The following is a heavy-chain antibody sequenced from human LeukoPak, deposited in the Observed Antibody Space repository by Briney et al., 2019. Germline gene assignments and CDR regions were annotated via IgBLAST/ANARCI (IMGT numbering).Heavy chain of an antibody. CDR2: TYYRSKWYN. J-gene: IGHJ6*03. Sequence: SQTLSLTCAISGDSVFSNSAAWNWIRQSPSRGLEWLGRTYYRSKWYNDYAVSVKSRITINPDTSKNQFSLQLNSVTPEDTAVYYCARLRRGGYVYYYYYMDVWGKGTTVTISS. CDR1: GDSVFSNSAA. CDR3: ARLRRGGYVYYYYYMDV. V-gene: IGHV6-1*01. D-gene: IGHD5-12*01.